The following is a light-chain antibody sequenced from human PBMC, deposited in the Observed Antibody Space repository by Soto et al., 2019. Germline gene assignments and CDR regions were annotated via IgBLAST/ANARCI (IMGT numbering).Light chain of an antibody. CDR3: CSYAGSYTYV. Sequence: QSVLAQPRSVSGSPGQSVTISCTGTSSDVGGYNYVSWYQHHPGKAPKLMIYDVTKRPSGVRDRFSASKSGNTASLTISGLQAEDEADYYCCSYAGSYTYVFGNGIKVNV. CDR2: DVT. V-gene: IGLV2-11*01. CDR1: SSDVGGYNY. J-gene: IGLJ1*01.